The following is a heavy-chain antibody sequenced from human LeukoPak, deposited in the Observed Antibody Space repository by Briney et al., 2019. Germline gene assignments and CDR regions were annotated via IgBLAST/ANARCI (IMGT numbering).Heavy chain of an antibody. J-gene: IGHJ6*03. Sequence: ASVKVSCKASGYTFTSYAMNWVRQAPGQGLEWMGWINTNTGNPTYAQGFTGRFVFSLDTSVSTAYLQISSLKAEDTAVYYCARAEQQLHSFLEKYYYYYMDVWGKGTTVTVSS. V-gene: IGHV7-4-1*02. D-gene: IGHD6-13*01. CDR3: ARAEQQLHSFLEKYYYYYMDV. CDR2: INTNTGNP. CDR1: GYTFTSYA.